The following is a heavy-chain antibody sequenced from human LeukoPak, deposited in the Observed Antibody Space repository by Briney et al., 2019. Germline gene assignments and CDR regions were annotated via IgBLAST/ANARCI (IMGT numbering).Heavy chain of an antibody. J-gene: IGHJ4*02. D-gene: IGHD2-2*01. V-gene: IGHV1-69*06. CDR1: GGTFSSYA. CDR2: IIPIFGTA. CDR3: ARGGYCSSTSCYPYFDY. Sequence: SVKVSCKASGGTFSSYAISWVRQAPGQGLEWMGGIIPIFGTANYAQMFQGRVTITADKSTSTAYMELSSLRSEDTAVYYCARGGYCSSTSCYPYFDYWGQGTLVTVSS.